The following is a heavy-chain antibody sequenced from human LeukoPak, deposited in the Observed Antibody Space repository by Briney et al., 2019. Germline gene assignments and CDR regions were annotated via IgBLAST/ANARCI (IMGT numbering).Heavy chain of an antibody. Sequence: ASVKVSCKASGYTFTSYDINWVRQATGQGLEWMGWMNPNSGNTGYAQKFQGRVTMTRNTSISTAYMELSSLRSEDTAVYYCARARGVAASPDYWGQGTLVTVSS. CDR2: MNPNSGNT. J-gene: IGHJ4*02. CDR1: GYTFTSYD. D-gene: IGHD6-13*01. V-gene: IGHV1-8*01. CDR3: ARARGVAASPDY.